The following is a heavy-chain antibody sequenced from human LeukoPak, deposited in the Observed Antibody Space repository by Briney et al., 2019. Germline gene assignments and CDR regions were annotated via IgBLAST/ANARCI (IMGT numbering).Heavy chain of an antibody. CDR2: IRSKTFGGTA. V-gene: IGHV3-49*04. J-gene: IGHJ4*02. CDR1: GFTFGDYA. CDR3: TRGDDHFPRDY. D-gene: IGHD3-3*02. Sequence: GGSLRLSCTASGFTFGDYAMSWVRQAPGKGLEWVGFIRSKTFGGTAEYAASVKGRFTISRDDSKNIAYLQMNSLKTEDTAVYYCTRGDDHFPRDYWGQGTLVTASS.